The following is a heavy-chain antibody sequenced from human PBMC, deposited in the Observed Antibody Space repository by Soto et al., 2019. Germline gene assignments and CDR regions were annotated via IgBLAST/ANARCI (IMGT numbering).Heavy chain of an antibody. V-gene: IGHV3-30*18. Sequence: GGSLRLSCAASGFTFSSYGMHWVRQAPGKGLEWVAVTSYDGSNKYYADSVKGRFTISRDNSKNTLYLQMNSLRAEDTAVYYCAKDLTYYYDSSGSELDYWGQGTLVTVSS. CDR2: TSYDGSNK. CDR3: AKDLTYYYDSSGSELDY. J-gene: IGHJ4*02. CDR1: GFTFSSYG. D-gene: IGHD3-22*01.